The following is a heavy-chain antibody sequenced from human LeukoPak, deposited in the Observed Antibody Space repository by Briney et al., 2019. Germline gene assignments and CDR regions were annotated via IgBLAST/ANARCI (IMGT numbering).Heavy chain of an antibody. CDR1: GGSISSSGYY. Sequence: PSETLSLTCTVSGGSISSSGYYWGWIRQPPGKGLEWIGYIYYSGSTNYNPSLKSRVTISVDTSKNQFSLKLSSVTAADTAVYYCARHRCSGGSCYPYGMDVWGQGTTVTVSS. CDR3: ARHRCSGGSCYPYGMDV. CDR2: IYYSGST. D-gene: IGHD2-15*01. V-gene: IGHV4-61*05. J-gene: IGHJ6*02.